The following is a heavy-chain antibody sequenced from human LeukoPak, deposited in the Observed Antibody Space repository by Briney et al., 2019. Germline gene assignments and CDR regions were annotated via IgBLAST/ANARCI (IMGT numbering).Heavy chain of an antibody. CDR2: IDSAGSST. CDR1: GFTFTTYW. D-gene: IGHD1-26*01. CDR3: ARDSGSFDY. Sequence: PGGSLRLSCAASGFTFTTYWMHWVRQAPGKGLVWVSRIDSAGSSTSYADSVKGRFTISRDNAKNTLYLQMNGLRAEDTAAYYCARDSGSFDYWGQGTLVTVSS. V-gene: IGHV3-74*01. J-gene: IGHJ4*02.